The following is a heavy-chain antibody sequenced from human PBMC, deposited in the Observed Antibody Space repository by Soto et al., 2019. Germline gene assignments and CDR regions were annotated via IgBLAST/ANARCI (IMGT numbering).Heavy chain of an antibody. CDR1: GYTLSSNG. Sequence: QVQLVQSGAEVKKPGASVKVSCKASGYTLSSNGVSWVRQAPGQGLEWMGWISTFNGNAHYAQKFQGRVTMTTDTSTNTAYMELTSLSSDDTAVYYCARLHGYSRGWYDYWGQGTLVTVSS. V-gene: IGHV1-18*04. CDR3: ARLHGYSRGWYDY. D-gene: IGHD6-19*01. J-gene: IGHJ4*02. CDR2: ISTFNGNA.